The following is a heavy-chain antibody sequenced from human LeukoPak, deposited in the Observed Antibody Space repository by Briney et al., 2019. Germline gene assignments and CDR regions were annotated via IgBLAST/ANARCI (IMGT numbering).Heavy chain of an antibody. CDR3: AKGSSSSRPYYFDY. J-gene: IGHJ4*02. CDR1: GFTFSSYA. D-gene: IGHD6-6*01. CDR2: ITGSGGST. V-gene: IGHV3-23*01. Sequence: GGSLRLSCAASGFTFSSYAMSWVRQAPGKGLEWVPAITGSGGSTYYADSVKGRFTISRDNSKDTLYLQMNSLRAEDTAVYYCAKGSSSSRPYYFDYWGQGTLVTVSS.